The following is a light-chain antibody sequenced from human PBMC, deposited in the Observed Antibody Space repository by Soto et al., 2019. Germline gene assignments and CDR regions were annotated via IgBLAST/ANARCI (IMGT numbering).Light chain of an antibody. CDR3: HQYGSSTQT. CDR1: QSVSSTH. CDR2: GAS. Sequence: EIVLTQSPGTLSLSPGDRATLFCRASQSVSSTHLAWYHQKPGQANRLLIYGASTRASGIPDRLSGSGSGTDFTLTISRLETEDFAVYYCHQYGSSTQTFGQGTKVDIX. J-gene: IGKJ1*01. V-gene: IGKV3-20*01.